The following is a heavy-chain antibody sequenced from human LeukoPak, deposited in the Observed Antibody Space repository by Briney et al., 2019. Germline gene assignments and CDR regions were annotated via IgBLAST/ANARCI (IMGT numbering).Heavy chain of an antibody. D-gene: IGHD3-3*01. Sequence: GGSLRLSCAASGFTFSSYWMHWVRQAPGKGLVWVSRINSDGSSTSYADSVKGRFTISRDNAKNTLYLQMDSLRAEDTAVYYCATPTGFWSGCHYWGQGTLVTVSS. J-gene: IGHJ4*02. V-gene: IGHV3-74*01. CDR3: ATPTGFWSGCHY. CDR1: GFTFSSYW. CDR2: INSDGSST.